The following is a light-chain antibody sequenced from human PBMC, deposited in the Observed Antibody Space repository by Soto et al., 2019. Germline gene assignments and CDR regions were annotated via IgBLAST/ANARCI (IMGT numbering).Light chain of an antibody. CDR3: CSYADSSRIYV. J-gene: IGLJ1*01. CDR1: SSDVGSYNL. Sequence: QSVLTQPASVSGSPGQSITISCTGTSSDVGSYNLVSWYQQHPGKAPKLMIYEGSKRPSGISNRFSGSKSGNTASLTISGLQAEDEAEYYCCSYADSSRIYVFGSGTKVNVL. V-gene: IGLV2-23*01. CDR2: EGS.